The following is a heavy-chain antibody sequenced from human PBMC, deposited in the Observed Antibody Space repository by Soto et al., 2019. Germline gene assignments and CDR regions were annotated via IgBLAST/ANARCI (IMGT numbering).Heavy chain of an antibody. Sequence: GGSLRLSCAASAFMFSTYGMHWVRQAPGKGLEWVAVISYDGSNKYYADSVKGRFTISRDNSKNTLYLQMNSLRAEDTAVYYCARVRSRGSYSRGNYFDYWGQGTLVTVSS. CDR2: ISYDGSNK. J-gene: IGHJ4*02. CDR1: AFMFSTYG. CDR3: ARVRSRGSYSRGNYFDY. V-gene: IGHV3-30*19. D-gene: IGHD1-26*01.